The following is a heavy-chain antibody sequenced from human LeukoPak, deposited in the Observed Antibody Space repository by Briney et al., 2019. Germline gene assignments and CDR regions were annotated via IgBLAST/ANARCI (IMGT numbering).Heavy chain of an antibody. V-gene: IGHV3-64*01. CDR2: ITNNGDST. D-gene: IGHD3-10*01. CDR1: GFTFSTYP. J-gene: IGHJ3*02. Sequence: GGSLRLSCVASGFTFSTYPMHWVCQAPGKGLEYVSAITNNGDSTYHANSVKGRFTISRDNSKNTLYLQMGSLRAEDMAVYYCARDNRRSGGSGSWAAFDIWGQGTIVTVSS. CDR3: ARDNRRSGGSGSWAAFDI.